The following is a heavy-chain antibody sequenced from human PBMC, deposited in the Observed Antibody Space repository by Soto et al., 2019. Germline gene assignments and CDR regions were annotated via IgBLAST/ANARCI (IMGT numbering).Heavy chain of an antibody. V-gene: IGHV1-8*01. CDR2: MNPNSGNT. CDR3: ARGRSSSWLDAFDI. Sequence: ASVKVSCKASGYTFTSYDINWVRQATGQGLEWMGWMNPNSGNTGYAQKFQGRVTMTRNTSISTAYMELSSLRSEDTAVYYCARGRSSSWLDAFDIWGQGTMVTVSS. J-gene: IGHJ3*02. CDR1: GYTFTSYD. D-gene: IGHD6-13*01.